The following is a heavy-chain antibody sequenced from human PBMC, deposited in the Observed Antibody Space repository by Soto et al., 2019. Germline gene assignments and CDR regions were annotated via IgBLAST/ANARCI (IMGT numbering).Heavy chain of an antibody. CDR2: ISTDNGNT. D-gene: IGHD3-10*01. CDR1: GYTFFNHG. J-gene: IGHJ4*02. CDR3: ATYYFGSGSYYRFDT. Sequence: ASVKVSCKASGYTFFNHGIAWVRLAPGQGLEWMGWISTDNGNTMYARKFQGRVTMTTDTSTNTAYMELLSLTSDDTAVYFCATYYFGSGSYYRFDTWGQGTLVTVSS. V-gene: IGHV1-18*01.